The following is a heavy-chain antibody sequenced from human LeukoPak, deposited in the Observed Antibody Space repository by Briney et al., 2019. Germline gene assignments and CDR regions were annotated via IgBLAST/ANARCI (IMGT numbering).Heavy chain of an antibody. CDR2: FDPEDGET. CDR1: GYTLTELS. V-gene: IGHV1-24*01. D-gene: IGHD3-22*01. Sequence: ASVKVSCKVSGYTLTELSMHWVRQAPGKGLEWMGGFDPEDGETIYAQKFQGRVTMTRDTSTSTVYMELSSLRSEDTAVYYCARERTGNSDSSGHYDYWGQGTLVTVSS. J-gene: IGHJ4*02. CDR3: ARERTGNSDSSGHYDY.